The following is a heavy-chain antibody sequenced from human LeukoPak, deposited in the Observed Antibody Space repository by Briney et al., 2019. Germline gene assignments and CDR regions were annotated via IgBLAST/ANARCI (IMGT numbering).Heavy chain of an antibody. CDR2: VSSTSYT. CDR3: ARDRTARAFDI. D-gene: IGHD1-1*01. J-gene: IGHJ3*02. Sequence: GGSLRLSCAASGFTFSDYSMSWIRQAPGKGLEWVSYVSSTSYTNYAHSVKGRFTISRDNAKNSLYLQMNSLRAEDTAVYYCARDRTARAFDIWGQGTMVTVSS. V-gene: IGHV3-11*05. CDR1: GFTFSDYS.